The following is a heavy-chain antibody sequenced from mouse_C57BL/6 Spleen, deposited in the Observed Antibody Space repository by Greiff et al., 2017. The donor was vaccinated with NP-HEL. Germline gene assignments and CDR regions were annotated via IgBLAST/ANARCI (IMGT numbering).Heavy chain of an antibody. J-gene: IGHJ2*01. V-gene: IGHV1-31*01. CDR1: GYSFTGYY. CDR2: IYPYNGVS. CDR3: TRKADRDGRDDFGD. Sequence: VQLKQSGPELVKPGASVKISCKASGYSFTGYYMHWVKQSHGNILDWIGYIYPYNGVSSYNQKFKGKATLTVDKSSSTAYMELRSLTSEDSAVYYCTRKADRDGRDDFGDWGQGTTLTVSS. D-gene: IGHD1-1*02.